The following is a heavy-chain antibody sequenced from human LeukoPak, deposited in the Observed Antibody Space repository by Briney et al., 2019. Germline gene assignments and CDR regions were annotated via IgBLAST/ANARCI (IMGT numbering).Heavy chain of an antibody. V-gene: IGHV4-59*01. CDR2: IYYSGST. J-gene: IGHJ4*02. CDR3: ASSSLWGANLDY. CDR1: GGSISSYY. D-gene: IGHD1-26*01. Sequence: SETLSLTCTVSGGSISSYYWSWIRQPPGKGLEWIGYIYYSGSTNYNPSLKSRVTISVDTSKNQFSLKLSSVTAADTAVYYCASSSLWGANLDYWGQGTLVTVSS.